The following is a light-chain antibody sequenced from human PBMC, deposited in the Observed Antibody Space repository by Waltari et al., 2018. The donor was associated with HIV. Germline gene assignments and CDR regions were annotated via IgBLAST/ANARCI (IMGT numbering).Light chain of an antibody. CDR3: CSYAGSSTVV. CDR2: EVS. J-gene: IGLJ2*01. CDR1: SPDVGSYNL. Sequence: QSALTPPASVSGSPGQSITISCTGTSPDVGSYNLASWYQQHPGKAPKLMIYEVSKRPSGVSNRFSGSKSGNTASLTISGLQAEDEADYYCCSYAGSSTVVFGGGTKLTVL. V-gene: IGLV2-23*02.